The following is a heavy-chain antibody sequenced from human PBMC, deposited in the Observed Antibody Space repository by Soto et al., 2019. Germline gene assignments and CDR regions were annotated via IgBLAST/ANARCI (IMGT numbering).Heavy chain of an antibody. CDR2: IHSGNSA. Sequence: EMQLVESGGGLVNPGGSLRLSCAASGLIVTNNYMNWVRQAPGKGLEWVSVIHSGNSASYADSVMGRFTISRHNSKNMLYLQMNSLRAEDTAVYYCARDPGYCSGCICYRYMDVWGKGTTVTVSS. D-gene: IGHD2-15*01. J-gene: IGHJ6*03. CDR1: GLIVTNNY. V-gene: IGHV3-53*04. CDR3: ARDPGYCSGCICYRYMDV.